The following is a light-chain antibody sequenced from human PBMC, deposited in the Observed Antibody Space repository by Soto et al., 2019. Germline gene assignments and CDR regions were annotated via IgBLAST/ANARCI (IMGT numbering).Light chain of an antibody. CDR3: QQYIRWPLT. CDR2: DAS. V-gene: IGKV3-11*01. CDR1: RSVSSY. Sequence: EIVLTQSPATLSLSPGERATLSCRASRSVSSYLAWYQQKPGQAPRLLIYDASNRATGIPARFSGSGSGTEFTLTISSLQSEDYAVYFCQQYIRWPLTFGGGTKVDIK. J-gene: IGKJ4*01.